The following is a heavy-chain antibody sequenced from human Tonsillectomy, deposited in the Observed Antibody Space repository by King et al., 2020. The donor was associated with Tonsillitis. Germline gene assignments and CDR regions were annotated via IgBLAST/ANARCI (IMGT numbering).Heavy chain of an antibody. CDR2: ISSSGGST. Sequence: VQLVESGGGLVQPGGSLRLSCAASGFTFSNYAMNWVRQAPGKGLEWVSVISSSGGSTHYADSVKGRFSISRDNSKNTLYLQMNSLRAEDTAVFYCAKQTGTMRGAIYFWGQGTLVTRS. D-gene: IGHD1-14*01. CDR3: AKQTGTMRGAIYF. V-gene: IGHV3-23*04. J-gene: IGHJ4*02. CDR1: GFTFSNYA.